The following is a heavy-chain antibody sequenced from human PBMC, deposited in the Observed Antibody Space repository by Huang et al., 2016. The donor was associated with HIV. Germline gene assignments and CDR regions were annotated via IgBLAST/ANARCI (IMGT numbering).Heavy chain of an antibody. Sequence: QVQLLQSGAEVKKPGASLKVSCKASGYVFSNYGISWVRQAPGQGLEWMGWISAYRGHTNYAQKFKGRVTVTTETATSTAFMELGGLGSDDTAVYYCARRGDYYGQIFDHWGQGTLVSVSS. J-gene: IGHJ4*02. CDR1: GYVFSNYG. V-gene: IGHV1-18*01. CDR2: ISAYRGHT. D-gene: IGHD3-10*01. CDR3: ARRGDYYGQIFDH.